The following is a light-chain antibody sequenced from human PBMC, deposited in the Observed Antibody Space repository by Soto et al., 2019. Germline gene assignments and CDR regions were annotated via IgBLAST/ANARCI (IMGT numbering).Light chain of an antibody. CDR2: DVS. J-gene: IGLJ1*01. CDR3: CSYAGSYV. V-gene: IGLV2-11*01. CDR1: SSDVGGYNY. Sequence: QSALTQPRTVSGSPGQSVTISCTVTSSDVGGYNYVSWYQQHPGKAPKLMIYDVSERPSGVPDRFSGSKSGNTASLTISGLQAEDEADYYCCSYAGSYVFGTGTKVTVL.